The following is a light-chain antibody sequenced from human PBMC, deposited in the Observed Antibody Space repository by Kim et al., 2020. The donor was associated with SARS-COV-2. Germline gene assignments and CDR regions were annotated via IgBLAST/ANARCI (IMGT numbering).Light chain of an antibody. CDR1: SMDVRNYNY. J-gene: IGLJ2*01. CDR2: EVS. V-gene: IGLV2-14*01. CDR3: SSYTPSSTLVI. Sequence: NILWLETSMDVRNYNYVTWYKHNQGKAPNIMIYEVSNRPAGVSDRFSGCKSGNTASLTISGLQAEDEAHYYCSSYTPSSTLVIFGGGTQLTVL.